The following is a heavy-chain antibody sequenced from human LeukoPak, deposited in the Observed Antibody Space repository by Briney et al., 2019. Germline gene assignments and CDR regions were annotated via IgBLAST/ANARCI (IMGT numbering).Heavy chain of an antibody. J-gene: IGHJ4*02. Sequence: SQTLSLTCAVSGDSLSSDITSWNWIRQSPSRGLEWLGRTYYRSKWSSDYAVSVQGRITINPDTSKNQFSLQLNSVTPEDTAVYYCARGYGFDYWGQGTLVTVSS. CDR3: ARGYGFDY. CDR2: TYYRSKWSS. D-gene: IGHD5-18*01. V-gene: IGHV6-1*01. CDR1: GDSLSSDITS.